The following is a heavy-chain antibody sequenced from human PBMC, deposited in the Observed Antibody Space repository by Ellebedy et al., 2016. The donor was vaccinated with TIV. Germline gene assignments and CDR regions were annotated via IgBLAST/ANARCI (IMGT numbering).Heavy chain of an antibody. Sequence: GGSLRLXCAASGFTFSSYGMHWVRQAPGKGLEWVAVISYDGSNKYYADSVKGRFTISRDNSKNTLYLQMNSLRAEDTAVYYCARDHYGSGSPPSRFDYWGQGTLVTVSS. CDR3: ARDHYGSGSPPSRFDY. D-gene: IGHD3-10*01. V-gene: IGHV3-30*03. J-gene: IGHJ4*02. CDR1: GFTFSSYG. CDR2: ISYDGSNK.